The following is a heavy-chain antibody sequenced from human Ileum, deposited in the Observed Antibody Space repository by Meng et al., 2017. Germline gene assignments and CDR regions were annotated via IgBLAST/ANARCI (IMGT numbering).Heavy chain of an antibody. CDR2: IDRDGSVT. V-gene: IGHV3-74*01. CDR3: ARPGRWELLRGGLDV. CDR1: GFTFGSYW. D-gene: IGHD1-26*01. Sequence: GGSLRLSCVASGFTFGSYWMHWVRQAPGKGLVWVSRIDRDGSVTTYADSVNGRFTISRDNAKNTLYLQMNNLRAEDTAVYYCARPGRWELLRGGLDVWGQGNTVNGAS. J-gene: IGHJ6*02.